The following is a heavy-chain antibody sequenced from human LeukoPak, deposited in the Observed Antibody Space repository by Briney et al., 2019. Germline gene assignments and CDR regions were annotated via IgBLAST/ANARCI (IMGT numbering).Heavy chain of an antibody. Sequence: PGGSLRLSCAVSGFPFTNYSMHWVRQAPGKGLEWVSAISGSGGSTYYADSVKGRFTISRDNSKNTLYLQMNSLRAEDTAVYYCAKVGIVISTSCYCNWGQGTLVTVSS. V-gene: IGHV3-23*01. J-gene: IGHJ4*02. CDR1: GFPFTNYS. CDR2: ISGSGGST. D-gene: IGHD2-2*01. CDR3: AKVGIVISTSCYCN.